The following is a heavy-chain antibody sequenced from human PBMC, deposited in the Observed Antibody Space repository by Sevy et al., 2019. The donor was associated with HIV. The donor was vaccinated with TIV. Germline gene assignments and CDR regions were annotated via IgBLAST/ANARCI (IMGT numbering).Heavy chain of an antibody. CDR2: IRDDGSRK. CDR1: GFTFTSYG. CDR3: AKDSTFVSLYYNSRGYGALRSYFDS. D-gene: IGHD3-22*01. Sequence: GGSLRLSCAASGFTFTSYGMHWVRQAPGKGLEWVAFIRDDGSRKSYEESVKGRVTISRDNSKNTVYLEMDSLTGEDTAVYYCAKDSTFVSLYYNSRGYGALRSYFDSWGQGALVTVSS. J-gene: IGHJ4*02. V-gene: IGHV3-30*02.